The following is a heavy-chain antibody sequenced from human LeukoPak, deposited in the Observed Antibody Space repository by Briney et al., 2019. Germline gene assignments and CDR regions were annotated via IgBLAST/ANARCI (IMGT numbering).Heavy chain of an antibody. CDR1: GGSVSSYY. CDR3: ARGRAAAGNYFDY. V-gene: IGHV4-59*02. D-gene: IGHD6-13*01. CDR2: IYYSGST. Sequence: SETLSLTCSVSGGSVSSYYCSWVRQPPGKGLEGIGYIYYSGSTNYNPSLKSRVTISVDTSKNQFSLKLSSVTAADTAVYYCARGRAAAGNYFDYWGQGTLVTVSS. J-gene: IGHJ4*02.